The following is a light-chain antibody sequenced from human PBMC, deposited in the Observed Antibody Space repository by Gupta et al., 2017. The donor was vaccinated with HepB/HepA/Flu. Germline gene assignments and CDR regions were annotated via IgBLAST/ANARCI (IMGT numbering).Light chain of an antibody. CDR3: QQRSNWPPLT. CDR1: QSVSSY. V-gene: IGKV3-11*01. CDR2: DAS. J-gene: IGKJ4*01. Sequence: EIVLTQSPATLSLSPGERATLSCRASQSVSSYLAWYQQKPGQAPKLLIYDASNRDTGIPARFSGSGYGTDLTLTISSREPEDFAVYYCQQRSNWPPLTFGGGTKVEIK.